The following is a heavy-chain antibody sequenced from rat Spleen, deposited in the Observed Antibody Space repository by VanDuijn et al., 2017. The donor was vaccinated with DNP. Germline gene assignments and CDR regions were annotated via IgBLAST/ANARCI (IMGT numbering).Heavy chain of an antibody. CDR1: GFSLSSYH. V-gene: IGHV2S61*01. D-gene: IGHD5-1*01. CDR2: IWGDGNT. Sequence: QVQLKESGPGLVQPSQTLSLTCTVSGFSLSSYHVSWVRQPPGKSLVWMGSIWGDGNTNYNSALKSRLSISRDTSKSQVFLTMNSLQIDDTAVYYCAELGEGYWGQGVMVTVSS. J-gene: IGHJ2*01. CDR3: AELGEGY.